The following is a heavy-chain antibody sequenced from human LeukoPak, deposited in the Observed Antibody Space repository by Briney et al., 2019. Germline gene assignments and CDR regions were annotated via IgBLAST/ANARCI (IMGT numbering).Heavy chain of an antibody. D-gene: IGHD2-2*01. V-gene: IGHV4-34*01. CDR3: ARGGDVVVPAATLFDY. CDR2: INHSGST. CDR1: GGSFSGYY. J-gene: IGHJ4*02. Sequence: SETLSLTCAVYGGSFSGYYWSWIRQPPGKGLEWIGEINHSGSTNYNPSLKSRVTISVDTSKNQFSLKLSSVTVADTAVYYCARGGDVVVPAATLFDYWGQGTLVTVSS.